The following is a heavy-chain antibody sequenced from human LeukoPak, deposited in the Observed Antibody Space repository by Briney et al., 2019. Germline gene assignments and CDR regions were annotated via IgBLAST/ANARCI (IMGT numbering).Heavy chain of an antibody. CDR3: ARDYRDYCSSTSCPYFDY. CDR1: GYIFSKYG. CDR2: ISAYNGNT. D-gene: IGHD2-2*01. J-gene: IGHJ4*02. V-gene: IGHV1-18*01. Sequence: ASVKVSCKASGYIFSKYGISWVRQAPGQQGLEWMGWISAYNGNTNYAQKLQGRVTMTTDTSTSTVYMELRSLRSDDTAVYYCARDYRDYCSSTSCPYFDYWGQGILVTVSS.